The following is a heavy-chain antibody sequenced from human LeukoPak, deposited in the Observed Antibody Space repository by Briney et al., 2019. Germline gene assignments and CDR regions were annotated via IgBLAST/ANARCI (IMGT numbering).Heavy chain of an antibody. J-gene: IGHJ4*02. CDR1: GGSISSTGFY. CDR2: IYHSGST. V-gene: IGHV4-39*07. Sequence: SETLSLTCTVSGGSISSTGFYWGWIRQPPGKGLEWIGSIYHSGSTYYNPSLKRRVTISGDTSKNQFSLKLSSVTAADTAVYFCARDSRAFYFDYWGQGTLVTVSS. CDR3: ARDSRAFYFDY.